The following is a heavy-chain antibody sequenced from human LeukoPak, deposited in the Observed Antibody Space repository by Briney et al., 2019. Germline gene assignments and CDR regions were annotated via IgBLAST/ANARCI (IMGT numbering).Heavy chain of an antibody. CDR3: ANAFYGDLRV. D-gene: IGHD4-17*01. J-gene: IGHJ4*02. Sequence: GASVKVSCKASRYMLTTYSMHWVRQAPGQRLEWIGWISGGGGNTKYLEKFQGRITITGDTSASTVYMELSSLRFEDTAVYYCANAFYGDLRVWGQGTLVTVSS. CDR1: RYMLTTYS. CDR2: ISGGGGNT. V-gene: IGHV1-3*01.